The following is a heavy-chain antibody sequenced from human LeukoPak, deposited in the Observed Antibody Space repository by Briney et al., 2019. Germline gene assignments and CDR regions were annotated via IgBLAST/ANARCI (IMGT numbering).Heavy chain of an antibody. CDR2: ISYDGSNK. CDR1: GFTFSSYA. J-gene: IGHJ6*03. CDR3: ARRGNYSYYHMDV. Sequence: GGSLRLSCAASGFTFSSYAMHWVRQAPGKGLEWVAVISYDGSNKYYADSVKGRFTISRDNAQNSLYLQMNSLRADDTAVYYCARRGNYSYYHMDVWGKGTTVTVSS. V-gene: IGHV3-30-3*01.